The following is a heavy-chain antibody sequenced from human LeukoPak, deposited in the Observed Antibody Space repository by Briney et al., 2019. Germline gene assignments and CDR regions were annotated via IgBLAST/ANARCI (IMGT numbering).Heavy chain of an antibody. J-gene: IGHJ4*02. CDR3: ARDLQWELLRIDY. D-gene: IGHD1-26*01. CDR1: GGSISSSSYY. V-gene: IGHV4-39*07. CDR2: IYYSGST. Sequence: SETLSLTCTVSGGSISSSSYYWGWIRQPPGKGLEWIGSIYYSGSTYYNPSLKSRVTISVDTSKNQFSLKLSSVTAADTAVYYCARDLQWELLRIDYWGQGTLVTVSS.